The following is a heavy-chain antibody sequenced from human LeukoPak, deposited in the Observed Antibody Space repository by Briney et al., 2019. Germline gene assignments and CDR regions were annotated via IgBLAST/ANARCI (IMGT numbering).Heavy chain of an antibody. CDR1: ELTFSSYA. CDR2: ISDSGGSA. Sequence: GGSLRLSCAASELTFSSYAMNWVRQAPGKGLEWVSAISDSGGSAYYADSVKSRFTISRDNAKNSLYLQMNSLRAEDTAVYYCARVNYYYYYYMDVWGKGTTVTVSS. V-gene: IGHV3-23*01. CDR3: ARVNYYYYYYMDV. J-gene: IGHJ6*03.